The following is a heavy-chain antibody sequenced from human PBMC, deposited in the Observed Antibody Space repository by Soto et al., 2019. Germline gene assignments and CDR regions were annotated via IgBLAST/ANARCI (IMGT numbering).Heavy chain of an antibody. J-gene: IGHJ5*02. V-gene: IGHV4-34*01. Sequence: SETLSLTCAVYGGSFSGYYWSWIRQPPGKGLEWIGEINHSGSTNYNPSLKSRVTISVDTSKNQFSLKLSSVTAADTAVYYCASHSTTTIFGVVRNNWFDPWGQGTLVTVSS. CDR1: GGSFSGYY. CDR2: INHSGST. D-gene: IGHD3-3*01. CDR3: ASHSTTTIFGVVRNNWFDP.